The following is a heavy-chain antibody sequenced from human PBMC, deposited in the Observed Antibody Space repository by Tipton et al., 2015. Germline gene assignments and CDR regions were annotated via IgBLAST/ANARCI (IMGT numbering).Heavy chain of an antibody. D-gene: IGHD3-3*01. Sequence: LRLSCTVSGGSISSSSDYWGWIRQPPGKGLEWIGSMYFAGSSYYNPSLKSRVTISVDTSKNQLSLRLTSVTAADTAVYYCAREAGFLEWMSIWFDPWGQGTRVTVSS. CDR2: MYFAGSS. V-gene: IGHV4-39*01. CDR3: AREAGFLEWMSIWFDP. J-gene: IGHJ5*02. CDR1: GGSISSSSDY.